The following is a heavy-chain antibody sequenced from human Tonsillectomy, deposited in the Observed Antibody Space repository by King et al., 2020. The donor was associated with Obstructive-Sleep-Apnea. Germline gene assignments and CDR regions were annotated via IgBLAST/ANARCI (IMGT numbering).Heavy chain of an antibody. D-gene: IGHD6-13*01. CDR2: ISYDGSNN. CDR3: AKAQYTTSWSPPFDY. J-gene: IGHJ4*02. Sequence: VQLVESGGGVVQPGRSLRLSCAASGFAFSNYGMHWVRQAPGKGLEWVAVISYDGSNNYYADSVKGRFTISRDNSKNTLYLQMNSLRVEDTAEYYCAKAQYTTSWSPPFDYWGQGTLVTVSS. V-gene: IGHV3-30*18. CDR1: GFAFSNYG.